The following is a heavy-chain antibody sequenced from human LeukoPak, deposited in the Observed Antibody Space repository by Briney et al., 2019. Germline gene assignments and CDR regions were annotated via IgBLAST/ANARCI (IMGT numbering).Heavy chain of an antibody. CDR2: ISSSGSTI. V-gene: IGHV3-48*03. CDR1: GFTFSSYE. CDR3: TTDPREVPFDP. Sequence: GGSLRLSCAASGFTFSSYEMNWVRQAPGKGLEWVSYISSSGSTIYYADSVKGRFTISRDNAKNSLYLQMNSLRAEDTAVYYCTTDPREVPFDPWGQGTLVTVSS. J-gene: IGHJ5*02.